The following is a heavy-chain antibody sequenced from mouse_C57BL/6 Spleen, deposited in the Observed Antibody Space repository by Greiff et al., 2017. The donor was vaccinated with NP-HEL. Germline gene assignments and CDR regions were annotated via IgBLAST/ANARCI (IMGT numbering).Heavy chain of an antibody. Sequence: QVQLQQSGAELARPGASVKLSCKASGYTFTSYGISWVKQRTGQGLEWIGEIYPRSGNTYYNEKFKGKATLTADKSSSTAYMELRSLTSEDSAVYFCARRAYGNYSYGYFDVWGTGTTVTVSS. CDR3: ARRAYGNYSYGYFDV. V-gene: IGHV1-81*01. J-gene: IGHJ1*03. CDR2: IYPRSGNT. D-gene: IGHD2-1*01. CDR1: GYTFTSYG.